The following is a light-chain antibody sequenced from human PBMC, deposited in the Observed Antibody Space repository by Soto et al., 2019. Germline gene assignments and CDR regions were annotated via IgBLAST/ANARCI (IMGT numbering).Light chain of an antibody. J-gene: IGKJ1*01. CDR3: QHYYSYSGE. Sequence: DIQMTQSPCTLSASVGDRVTITCRASQSISSWLARYQQKPGKATQLLTYKASSLESGVASRFSGSRSGTEFTLTISSLQSDDFATYNCQHYYSYSGEFGQVTK. CDR1: QSISSW. V-gene: IGKV1-5*03. CDR2: KAS.